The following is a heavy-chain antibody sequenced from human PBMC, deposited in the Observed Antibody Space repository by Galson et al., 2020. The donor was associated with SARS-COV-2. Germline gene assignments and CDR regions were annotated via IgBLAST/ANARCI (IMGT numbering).Heavy chain of an antibody. D-gene: IGHD2-15*01. J-gene: IGHJ6*02. Sequence: SGPTLVQPPETLTLTCTVSGFSLRNARTAVSWIRQPPGKALEWLAHIFSNDEKSYSTSLKSKLTIPKDTSKSQVVLTMTNMDPVDTATYYCPRSRVVVVAATNDYYYGMDVWGQGTTVTVAS. CDR1: GFSLRNARTA. CDR2: IFSNDEK. V-gene: IGHV2-26*01. CDR3: PRSRVVVVAATNDYYYGMDV.